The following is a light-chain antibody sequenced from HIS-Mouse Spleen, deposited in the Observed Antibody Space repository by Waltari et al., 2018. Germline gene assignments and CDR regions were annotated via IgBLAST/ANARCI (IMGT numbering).Light chain of an antibody. CDR2: DVS. Sequence: QSALTQPRSVSGSPGQSVTISCTGTSSDVGGYNYVSWYQQHPGKAPKLMIYDVSKRPSGVPDRFSGSKSGNTASLAISGLQAEDEAAYYCCSYAGSCVVFGGGTKLTVL. V-gene: IGLV2-11*01. CDR3: CSYAGSCVV. CDR1: SSDVGGYNY. J-gene: IGLJ2*01.